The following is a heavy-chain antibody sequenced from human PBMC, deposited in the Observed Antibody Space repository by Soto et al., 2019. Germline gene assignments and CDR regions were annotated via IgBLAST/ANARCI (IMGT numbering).Heavy chain of an antibody. CDR2: IYYSGST. Sequence: SETLSVTCTVSGGSVSSGSYYWSWIRQPPGKGLEWIGYIYYSGSTNYNPSLKSRVTISVDTSKNQFSLKLSSVTAADTAVYYCARDTGFYGMDVWGQGTTVTVSS. V-gene: IGHV4-61*01. CDR1: GGSVSSGSYY. D-gene: IGHD1-1*01. J-gene: IGHJ6*02. CDR3: ARDTGFYGMDV.